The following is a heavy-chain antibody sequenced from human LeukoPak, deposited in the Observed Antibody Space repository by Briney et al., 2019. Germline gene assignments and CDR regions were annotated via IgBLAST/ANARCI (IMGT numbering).Heavy chain of an antibody. CDR3: ARGRYDSSGYEAPTAFDI. CDR2: IISNGDST. Sequence: GSLRLSCAASGFSFSSYAMHWVRQAPGKGLEYISAIISNGDSTHYANSVKGRFTISRDNSKNTLYFQMGSLRAEDMAVYYCARGRYDSSGYEAPTAFDIWGQGTMVTVSS. J-gene: IGHJ3*02. D-gene: IGHD3-22*01. CDR1: GFSFSSYA. V-gene: IGHV3-64*01.